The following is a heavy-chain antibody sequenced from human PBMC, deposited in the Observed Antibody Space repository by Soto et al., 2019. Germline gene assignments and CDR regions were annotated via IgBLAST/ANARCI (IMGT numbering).Heavy chain of an antibody. D-gene: IGHD4-17*01. CDR2: IRSKAYGGTT. V-gene: IGHV3-49*03. CDR1: GFTFGDYA. Sequence: GGSLRLSCTASGFTFGDYAMSWFRQAPGKGLEWVGFIRSKAYGGTTEYAASVKGRFTISRDDSKSIAYLQMNSLKTEDTAVYYCTRGSEATVFPSGEQYNWFDPWGQGTLVTVSS. CDR3: TRGSEATVFPSGEQYNWFDP. J-gene: IGHJ5*02.